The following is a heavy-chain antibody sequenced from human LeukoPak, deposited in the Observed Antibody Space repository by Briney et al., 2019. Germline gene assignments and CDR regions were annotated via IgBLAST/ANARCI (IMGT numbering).Heavy chain of an antibody. Sequence: GESLKISCKGSGYSFTSYWISWVRQMPGKGREWMGRIDPSDSYTNYTPSFQGHVSISADKTLSTAYLQWSSLKASDTDNYDCGRHRSGVYGLDASDIWGQGTMVTVSS. V-gene: IGHV5-10-1*01. D-gene: IGHD5/OR15-5a*01. J-gene: IGHJ3*02. CDR3: GRHRSGVYGLDASDI. CDR1: GYSFTSYW. CDR2: IDPSDSYT.